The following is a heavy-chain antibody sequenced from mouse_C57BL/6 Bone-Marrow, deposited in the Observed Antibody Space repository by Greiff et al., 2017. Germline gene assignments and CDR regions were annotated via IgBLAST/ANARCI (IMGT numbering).Heavy chain of an antibody. V-gene: IGHV5-12*01. D-gene: IGHD4-1*01. J-gene: IGHJ1*03. CDR3: ARHRTGTRYFDV. Sequence: EVQLVESGGGLVQPGGSLKLSCAASGFTFSDYYMYWVRQTPEKRLEWVAYISNGGGSTYYPDTVKGRFTISRDNAKNTLYLQMSRLKSEDTAMYYCARHRTGTRYFDVWGTGTTVTVSS. CDR2: ISNGGGST. CDR1: GFTFSDYY.